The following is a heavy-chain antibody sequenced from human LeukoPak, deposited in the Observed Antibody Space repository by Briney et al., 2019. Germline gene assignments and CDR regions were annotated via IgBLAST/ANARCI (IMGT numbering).Heavy chain of an antibody. CDR3: ARDRTGGWFGP. D-gene: IGHD1/OR15-1a*01. V-gene: IGHV3-53*01. CDR1: GFTVSNTY. Sequence: GGSLRLSCAASGFTVSNTYMSWVRQAPGKGLEWVSIIYSGGSTYYADSVKGRFTISRDNSKNTLYLQMNSLRAEDTAVYYCARDRTGGWFGPWGQGTLVTVSS. CDR2: IYSGGST. J-gene: IGHJ5*02.